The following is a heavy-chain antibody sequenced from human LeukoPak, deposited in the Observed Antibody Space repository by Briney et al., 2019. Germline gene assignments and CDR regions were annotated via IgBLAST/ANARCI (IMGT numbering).Heavy chain of an antibody. CDR3: ASRRVDSSGYLLPYYYYYYMDV. V-gene: IGHV1-69*13. Sequence: SVKVSCKASGGTFSSYAISWVRQAPGQGLEWMGGIIPIFGTANYAQKFQGRVTITADESTSTAYMELSSLRSEDTAVYYCASRRVDSSGYLLPYYYYYYMDVWGKGTTVTISS. CDR2: IIPIFGTA. J-gene: IGHJ6*03. CDR1: GGTFSSYA. D-gene: IGHD3-22*01.